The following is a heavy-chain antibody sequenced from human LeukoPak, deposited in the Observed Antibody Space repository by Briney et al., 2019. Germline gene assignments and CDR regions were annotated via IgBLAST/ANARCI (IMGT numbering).Heavy chain of an antibody. J-gene: IGHJ3*02. CDR1: GGSISSGGYY. Sequence: PSETLSLTCTVSGGSISSGGYYWSWIRQHPGKGLEWIGYIYYSGSIYYNPSLKSRVTISVDTSKNQFSLKLSSVTAADTAVYYCARDYNKAATGAFDIWGQGTMVTVSS. V-gene: IGHV4-31*03. D-gene: IGHD3-10*01. CDR3: ARDYNKAATGAFDI. CDR2: IYYSGSI.